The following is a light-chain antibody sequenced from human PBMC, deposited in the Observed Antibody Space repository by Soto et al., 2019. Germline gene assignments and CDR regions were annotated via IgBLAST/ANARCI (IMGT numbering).Light chain of an antibody. CDR1: QDISNY. J-gene: IGKJ1*01. CDR2: DAS. CDR3: QQYDNHPPWT. Sequence: DIQMTQSPSSLSASVGDRVTITCHASQDISNYLNWYQQKPGKAPKLLIYDASNLETGVPSRFSRSGSETDFTFPISSLQPEDIATYYYQQYDNHPPWTFGQGTKVEIK. V-gene: IGKV1-33*01.